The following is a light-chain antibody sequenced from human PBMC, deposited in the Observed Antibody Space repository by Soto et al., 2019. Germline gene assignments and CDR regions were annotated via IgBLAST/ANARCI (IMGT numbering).Light chain of an antibody. CDR3: CSYGGSFTYV. CDR1: SSDVGAYNY. CDR2: DVS. Sequence: QSALTQPRSVSGSPGQSVAISCTGTSSDVGAYNYVSWYQQHSGKAPKLMIYDVSARPSGVPDRFSGSKSGNTASLTISGLQAEDEADYYCCSYGGSFTYVFGTGTKVTVL. J-gene: IGLJ1*01. V-gene: IGLV2-11*01.